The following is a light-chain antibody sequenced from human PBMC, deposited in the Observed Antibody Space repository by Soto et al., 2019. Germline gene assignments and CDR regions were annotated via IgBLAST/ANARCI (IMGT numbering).Light chain of an antibody. CDR1: QSVGSN. J-gene: IGKJ5*01. Sequence: ETVMTQSPATLSVSPGERATLSCRASQSVGSNLAWFQQKPGQAPRLLIYGSSTRATGVPARFSGSGSGADFTLTISNLQSEDFAVYYCQQYTNWPPITFGQGTRLEIK. CDR3: QQYTNWPPIT. V-gene: IGKV3-15*01. CDR2: GSS.